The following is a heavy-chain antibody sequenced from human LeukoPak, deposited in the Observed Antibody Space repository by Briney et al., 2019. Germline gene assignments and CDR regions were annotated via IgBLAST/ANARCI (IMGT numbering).Heavy chain of an antibody. J-gene: IGHJ5*02. CDR2: NNGDGSTT. CDR1: GFNLSGYW. Sequence: RPGGSLRLSCVASGFNLSGYWMYWVRQAPGKGLMYISRNNGDGSTTNYADVVKGRFTMSRDNVKNTLYLQMNSLRVEDTAVYYCARDPRNVGLAPWGQGTLVTVSS. D-gene: IGHD2-15*01. CDR3: ARDPRNVGLAP. V-gene: IGHV3-74*01.